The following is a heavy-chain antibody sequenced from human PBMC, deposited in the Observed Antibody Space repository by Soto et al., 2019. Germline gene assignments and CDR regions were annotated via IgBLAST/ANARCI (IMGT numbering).Heavy chain of an antibody. J-gene: IGHJ6*02. V-gene: IGHV4-4*02. Sequence: SETLSLTCAVSGGPISSSNWWSWVRQPPGKGLEWIGEIYHSGSTNYNPSLKSRVTISVDKSKNQFSLKLSSVTAADTAVYYCAREDGYCSGGSCHNYYYYGMDVWGQGTTVTVSS. CDR3: AREDGYCSGGSCHNYYYYGMDV. CDR1: GGPISSSNW. D-gene: IGHD2-15*01. CDR2: IYHSGST.